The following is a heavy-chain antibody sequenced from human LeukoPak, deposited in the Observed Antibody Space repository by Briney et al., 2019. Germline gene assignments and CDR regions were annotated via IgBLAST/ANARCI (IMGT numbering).Heavy chain of an antibody. Sequence: GGSLRLSCAASGFIFSSYSMNRVRQAPGKGLEWVSSISSGSGSYIYYTDSVKGRFTISRDNAKNSLYLQMNTLGAVDTAVYYCARKGSGWQFDYWGQGSLVTVSS. CDR1: GFIFSSYS. D-gene: IGHD6-19*01. J-gene: IGHJ4*02. CDR3: ARKGSGWQFDY. CDR2: ISSGSGSYI. V-gene: IGHV3-21*01.